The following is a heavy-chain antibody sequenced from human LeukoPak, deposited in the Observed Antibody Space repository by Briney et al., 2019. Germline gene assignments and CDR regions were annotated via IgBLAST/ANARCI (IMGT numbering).Heavy chain of an antibody. V-gene: IGHV3-73*01. CDR2: IRSKANSYAT. J-gene: IGHJ4*02. CDR1: GFTFSGSA. D-gene: IGHD5-24*01. Sequence: GGSLRLSCAASGFTFSGSAMHWVRQASGKGLEWVGRIRSKANSYATAYAASVKGRFTISRDDSKNTAYLQMNSLKTEDTAVYYCTRVEMVTIGLDYWGQGTLVTVSS. CDR3: TRVEMVTIGLDY.